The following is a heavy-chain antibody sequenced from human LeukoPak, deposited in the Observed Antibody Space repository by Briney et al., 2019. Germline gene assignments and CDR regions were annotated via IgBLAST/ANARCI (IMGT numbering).Heavy chain of an antibody. CDR1: GFTFDDYA. CDR2: ISWNSGSI. D-gene: IGHD3-10*01. J-gene: IGHJ6*02. V-gene: IGHV3-9*01. CDR3: AKDSGYYYGSGSYRAPYYVMDV. Sequence: GGSLRLSCAASGFTFDDYAMHWVRQAPGKGLEWVSGISWNSGSIGYADSVRGRFTISRDNAKISLYLQMNSLRAEDTALYYCAKDSGYYYGSGSYRAPYYVMDVWGQGTTVTVSS.